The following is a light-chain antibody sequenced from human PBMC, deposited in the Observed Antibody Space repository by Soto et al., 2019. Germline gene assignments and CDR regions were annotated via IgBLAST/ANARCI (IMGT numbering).Light chain of an antibody. Sequence: IQLTQSPSSLSASVGDSVTITCRASQGVSRYLSWYQQKPGRAPILLISAASTLQSGVPARFSGSGSGTELTITISSLQPEDFETYYCQQLNDYPRTFGQGTRLEIK. J-gene: IGKJ5*01. CDR3: QQLNDYPRT. V-gene: IGKV1-9*01. CDR2: AAS. CDR1: QGVSRY.